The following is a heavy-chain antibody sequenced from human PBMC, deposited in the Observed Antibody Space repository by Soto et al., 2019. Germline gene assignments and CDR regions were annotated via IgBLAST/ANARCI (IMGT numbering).Heavy chain of an antibody. CDR3: ERDTAPSAV. CDR1: GYTFTNYA. V-gene: IGHV1-3*01. D-gene: IGHD3-10*01. CDR2: INAGNGNT. Sequence: QVQLVQSGAEVKKPGASVKVSCKASGYTFTNYAMHWVRQAPGQRLEWMGWINAGNGNTKYSQKFQGRVTITRDTSASKAYMELSSLGSEDRAVYYCERDTAPSAVWGQGTTVTVSS. J-gene: IGHJ6*02.